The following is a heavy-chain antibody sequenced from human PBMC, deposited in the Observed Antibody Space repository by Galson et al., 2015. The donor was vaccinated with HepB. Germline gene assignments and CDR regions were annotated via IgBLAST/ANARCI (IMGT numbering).Heavy chain of an antibody. Sequence: SLRLSCAASGFTFSSYAMHWVRQAPGKGLEWVAVISYDGSNKYYADSVKGRFTISRDNSKNTLYLQMNSLRAEDTAVYYCARGVVPAARYYYGMDVWGQGTPVTVSS. V-gene: IGHV3-30-3*01. CDR2: ISYDGSNK. CDR1: GFTFSSYA. D-gene: IGHD2-2*01. CDR3: ARGVVPAARYYYGMDV. J-gene: IGHJ6*02.